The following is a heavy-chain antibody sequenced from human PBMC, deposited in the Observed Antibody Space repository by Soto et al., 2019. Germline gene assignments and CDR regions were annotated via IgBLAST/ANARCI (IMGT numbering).Heavy chain of an antibody. D-gene: IGHD2-21*02. V-gene: IGHV3-33*01. CDR3: ARDKVVVVTAIPSYYYYGMYV. CDR2: IWYAGSNK. Sequence: QVQLVESGGGVVQPGRSLRLSCAASGFTFSSYGMHWVRQAPGKGLEWVAVIWYAGSNKYYADSVKGRFTISRDNSKNTLYLQMNSLRAEDTAVYYCARDKVVVVTAIPSYYYYGMYVWGQGTTVTVSS. CDR1: GFTFSSYG. J-gene: IGHJ6*02.